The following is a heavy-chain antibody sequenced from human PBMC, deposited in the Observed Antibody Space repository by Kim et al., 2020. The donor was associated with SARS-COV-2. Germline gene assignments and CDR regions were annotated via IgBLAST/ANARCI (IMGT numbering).Heavy chain of an antibody. Sequence: ASVKVSCKASGYTFTGYYMHWVRQAPGQGLEWMGRINPNSGATNYAQKFQGRVTMTGDTSISTAYMELTRLTSDDTAVYYCARPGGPPFTNNWSSDFESWGQGTLVTVSS. CDR2: INPNSGAT. D-gene: IGHD2-2*01. V-gene: IGHV1-2*06. CDR1: GYTFTGYY. CDR3: ARPGGPPFTNNWSSDFES. J-gene: IGHJ4*02.